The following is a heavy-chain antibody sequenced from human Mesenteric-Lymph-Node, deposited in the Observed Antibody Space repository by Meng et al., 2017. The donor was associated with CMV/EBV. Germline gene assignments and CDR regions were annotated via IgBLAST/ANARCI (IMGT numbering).Heavy chain of an antibody. D-gene: IGHD2-21*02. Sequence: ESLKISCAASGFTFSDYYWSWIRQPPGKGLEWIGEINHSGSTNYNPSLKSRVTISIDTSKNQFSLKLSSVTAADTAVYYCARGMTDSFWGQGTLVTVSS. CDR1: GFTFSDYY. CDR3: ARGMTDSF. CDR2: INHSGST. J-gene: IGHJ4*02. V-gene: IGHV4-34*01.